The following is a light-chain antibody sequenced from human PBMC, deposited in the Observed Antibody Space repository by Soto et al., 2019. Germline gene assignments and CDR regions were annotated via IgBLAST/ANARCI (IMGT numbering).Light chain of an antibody. CDR1: QNIRYL. Sequence: DIQMAPSPSSLSASVGARVTITCRASQNIRYLLHWYHQKPGKAPKLLIQGASTLRCAVPSRFIGSGSWTDFTLTISSLQPEDFATYYGQQSYSDTRTFGQGTKVEIK. J-gene: IGKJ1*01. V-gene: IGKV1-39*01. CDR3: QQSYSDTRT. CDR2: GAS.